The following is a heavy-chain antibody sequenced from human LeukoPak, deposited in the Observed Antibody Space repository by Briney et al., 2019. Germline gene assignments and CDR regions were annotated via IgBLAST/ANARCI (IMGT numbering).Heavy chain of an antibody. D-gene: IGHD3-3*01. Sequence: SETLSLTCTVSGGSISSYYWSWIRQPPGKGLEWIGYIYYSGSTNYKSSLKSRVTISVDTSKNQFSLKLSSVTAADTAVYYCAREGALYYDFWSGYYQGPNWYFDLWGRGTLVTVSS. CDR1: GGSISSYY. V-gene: IGHV4-59*12. J-gene: IGHJ2*01. CDR2: IYYSGST. CDR3: AREGALYYDFWSGYYQGPNWYFDL.